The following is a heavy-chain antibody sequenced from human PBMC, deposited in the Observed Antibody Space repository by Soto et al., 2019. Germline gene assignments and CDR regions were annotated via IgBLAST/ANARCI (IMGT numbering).Heavy chain of an antibody. V-gene: IGHV3-23*01. CDR3: AKDPLRGGNYYFFYFDY. Sequence: PGASLRLSCAASGFTFNTYAMSWVRQSPGKALQCVSGMTGSGRSTYYADSVKGRFTISRDTSRNTLYLQMNSLRTDDTAIYFCAKDPLRGGNYYFFYFDYWGQAVQVTVSA. D-gene: IGHD2-21*02. CDR1: GFTFNTYA. J-gene: IGHJ4*02. CDR2: MTGSGRST.